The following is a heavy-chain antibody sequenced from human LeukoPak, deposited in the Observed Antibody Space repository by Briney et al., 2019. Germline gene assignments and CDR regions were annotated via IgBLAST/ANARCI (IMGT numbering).Heavy chain of an antibody. CDR2: IKQDGSDK. J-gene: IGHJ4*02. CDR3: ARGPEYMSPFDY. V-gene: IGHV3-7*01. Sequence: PGGSLRLSCAASGFTFSTYWMDWVRQAPGKGLEWVANIKQDGSDKHNVDSVKGRFTISRDNAKNSLYLQMNSLRAEDTAVYYCARGPEYMSPFDYCGQGALITVSS. CDR1: GFTFSTYW. D-gene: IGHD1-14*01.